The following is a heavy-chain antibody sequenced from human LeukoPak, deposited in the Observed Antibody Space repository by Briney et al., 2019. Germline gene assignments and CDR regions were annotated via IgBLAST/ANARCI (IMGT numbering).Heavy chain of an antibody. V-gene: IGHV4-34*01. CDR2: INHSGST. D-gene: IGHD4-17*01. Sequence: SETLSLTCAVYGGSFSGYYWSWIRQPPGKGLEWIGEINHSGSTNYNPSLKSRVTISVDTSKNQFSLKLSSVTAADTAAYYCARGRTVTTLYYYYMDVWGKGTTVTVSS. CDR1: GGSFSGYY. J-gene: IGHJ6*03. CDR3: ARGRTVTTLYYYYMDV.